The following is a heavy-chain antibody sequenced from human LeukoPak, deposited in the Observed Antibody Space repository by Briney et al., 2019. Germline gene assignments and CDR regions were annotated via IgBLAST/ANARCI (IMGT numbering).Heavy chain of an antibody. D-gene: IGHD1-26*01. CDR2: IYYSGNP. Sequence: SETLSLTCTVSGGAISGGFYWGWIRQPPGKGLEWLGYIYYSGNPFYNPSLGSRLALSVDTSKSQFSLNLASMTAADTAVYYCARGELIATNAQDGFDVWGQGTMVTVSS. J-gene: IGHJ3*01. CDR1: GGAISGGFY. CDR3: ARGELIATNAQDGFDV. V-gene: IGHV4-31*03.